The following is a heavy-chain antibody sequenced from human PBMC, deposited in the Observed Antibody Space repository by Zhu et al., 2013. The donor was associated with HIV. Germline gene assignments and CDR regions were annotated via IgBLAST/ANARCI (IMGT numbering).Heavy chain of an antibody. CDR2: INPNSGGT. CDR1: GYIFSTHG. CDR3: ARALSPFDVWGTFDY. V-gene: IGHV1-2*02. D-gene: IGHD3-16*01. J-gene: IGHJ4*02. Sequence: QVQLVQSGAEVKKPGDSVKVSCTTSGYIFSTHGITWVRQAPGEGLEWMGWINPNSGGTNYAQKFQGRVTMTRDTSISTAYMELSRLRSDDTAVYYCARALSPFDVWGTFDYWGQGTLVTVSS.